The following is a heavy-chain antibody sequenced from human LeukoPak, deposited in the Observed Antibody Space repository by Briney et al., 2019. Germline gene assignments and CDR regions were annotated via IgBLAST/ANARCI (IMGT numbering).Heavy chain of an antibody. CDR1: GGTFSSYA. V-gene: IGHV1-69*13. Sequence: GASVKVSCKASGGTFSSYAISWVRQAPGQGLGWMGGIIPIFGTANYAQKFQGRVTITADESTSTAYMELSSLRSEDTAVYYCARDQYDSSGYFDPWGQGTLVTVSS. CDR2: IIPIFGTA. D-gene: IGHD3-22*01. J-gene: IGHJ5*02. CDR3: ARDQYDSSGYFDP.